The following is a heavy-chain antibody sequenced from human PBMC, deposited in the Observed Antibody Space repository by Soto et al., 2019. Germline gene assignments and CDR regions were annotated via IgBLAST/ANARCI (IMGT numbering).Heavy chain of an antibody. CDR2: IYYSGST. Sequence: QLQLQESGPGLVKPSETLSLTCTVSGGSISSSSYYWGWIRQPPGKGLEWIGSIYYSGSTYYNPSLKSRVTISVDTSKNQFSLKLSSVTAADTAVYYCARGPDYDFWSGYYEYYFDYWGQGTLVTVSS. V-gene: IGHV4-39*01. CDR3: ARGPDYDFWSGYYEYYFDY. CDR1: GGSISSSSYY. D-gene: IGHD3-3*01. J-gene: IGHJ4*02.